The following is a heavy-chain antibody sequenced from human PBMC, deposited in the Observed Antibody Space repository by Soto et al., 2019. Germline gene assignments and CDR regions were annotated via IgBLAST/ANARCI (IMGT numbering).Heavy chain of an antibody. D-gene: IGHD4-17*01. CDR2: IYYSGST. V-gene: IGHV4-59*01. CDR3: ARRYGASFDY. CDR1: GGSISSYY. J-gene: IGHJ4*02. Sequence: SXTLSLTCTVSGGSISSYYWSWIRQPPGKGLEWSGYIYYSGSTNYNPSLKSRVTISVDTSKNQFSLKLSSVTAADTAVYYCARRYGASFDYWGQGTLVTVSS.